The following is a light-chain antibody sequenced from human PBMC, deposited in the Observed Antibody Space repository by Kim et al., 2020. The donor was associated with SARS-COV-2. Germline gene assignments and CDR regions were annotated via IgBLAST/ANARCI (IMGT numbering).Light chain of an antibody. CDR1: QSITNW. Sequence: SASVGDTVTITCRASQSITNWLAWYQQKPGKAPRLLIYKASNLEPGVPSRFSGSRSGTEFTLTISSLQPDDFATYYCQQYSSLSTFGQGTRVEIK. V-gene: IGKV1-5*03. J-gene: IGKJ1*01. CDR2: KAS. CDR3: QQYSSLST.